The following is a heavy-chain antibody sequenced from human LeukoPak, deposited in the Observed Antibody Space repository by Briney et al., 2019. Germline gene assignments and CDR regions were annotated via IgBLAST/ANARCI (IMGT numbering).Heavy chain of an antibody. CDR3: ARLLRYFDWGFDP. Sequence: SETLSLTCTVSGDSISSGDYYWSWIRQPAGKGLEWIGRISSSGSTNYNPSLKSRVTISVDTSKNQFSLKLSSVTAADTAVYYCARLLRYFDWGFDPWGQGTLVTVSS. D-gene: IGHD3-9*01. J-gene: IGHJ5*02. V-gene: IGHV4-61*02. CDR1: GDSISSGDYY. CDR2: ISSSGST.